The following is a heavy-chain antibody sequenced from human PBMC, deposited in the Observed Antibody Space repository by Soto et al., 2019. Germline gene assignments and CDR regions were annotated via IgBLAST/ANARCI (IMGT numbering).Heavy chain of an antibody. Sequence: QVQLVQSGAEVKNPGASVKVSCKTSGYTFAKYGVGWVRQAPGQGLEWMGWISGSSGNANYAEKVQGRITLTTDTTTSTSYIELRSLRSDDTTVYYCAREMAGLGGEYDYWGQGTLLTVSS. CDR2: ISGSSGNA. D-gene: IGHD3-16*01. CDR3: AREMAGLGGEYDY. CDR1: GYTFAKYG. J-gene: IGHJ4*02. V-gene: IGHV1-18*01.